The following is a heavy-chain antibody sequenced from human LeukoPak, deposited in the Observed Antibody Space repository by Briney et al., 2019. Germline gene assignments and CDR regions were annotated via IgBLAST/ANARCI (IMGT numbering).Heavy chain of an antibody. CDR2: IYSGGST. V-gene: IGHV3-53*01. D-gene: IGHD2-2*02. CDR1: GFTVSSNY. Sequence: GGSLRLSCAASGFTVSSNYMSWVRQAPGKGLEWVSVIYSGGSTYYADPVKGRFTIPRDNSKNKLDLQMNSLRAEDTAVYDCARGRRYCSSTSCYIDYYYYMDVWGKGTTVTVSS. CDR3: ARGRRYCSSTSCYIDYYYYMDV. J-gene: IGHJ6*03.